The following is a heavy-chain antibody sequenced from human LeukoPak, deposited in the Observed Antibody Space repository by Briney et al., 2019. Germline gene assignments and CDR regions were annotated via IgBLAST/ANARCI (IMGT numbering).Heavy chain of an antibody. CDR1: GYSISSGYY. V-gene: IGHV4-38-2*02. D-gene: IGHD6-19*01. CDR2: IYHSGST. Sequence: SETLSLTCTVSGYSISSGYYWGWIRQPPGKGLEWSGSIYHSGSTYYNPSLKSRVTISVDTSKNQFSLKLSSVTAADTAVYYCAVASGIAVAGNFYYYYYMDVWGKGTTVTVSS. CDR3: AVASGIAVAGNFYYYYYMDV. J-gene: IGHJ6*03.